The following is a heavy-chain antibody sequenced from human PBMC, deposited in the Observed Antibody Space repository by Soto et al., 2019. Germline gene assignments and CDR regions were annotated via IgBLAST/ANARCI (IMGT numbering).Heavy chain of an antibody. CDR2: IYPGDSDT. D-gene: IGHD3-10*01. Sequence: EVQLVQSGAEVKKPGESLKISCKGSGYSFTSYWIGWVRQMPGKGLEWMGIIYPGDSDTRYSPSFQGQVTISADKSISTADLQWSSQKASDTAMYYCARLATIVRGVIAGFDPWGQGTLVTVSS. J-gene: IGHJ5*02. V-gene: IGHV5-51*01. CDR3: ARLATIVRGVIAGFDP. CDR1: GYSFTSYW.